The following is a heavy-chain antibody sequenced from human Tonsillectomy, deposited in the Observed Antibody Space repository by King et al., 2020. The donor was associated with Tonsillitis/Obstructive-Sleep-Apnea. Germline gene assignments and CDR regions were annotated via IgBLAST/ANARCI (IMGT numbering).Heavy chain of an antibody. CDR2: ISYDGSNK. CDR1: GFTFSSYA. Sequence: VQLVESGGGVVQPGRSLRLSCAASGFTFSSYAMHWVRKAPGKGLEWVAVISYDGSNKHYADSVKGRFTISRDNSKNTLYLQMNRLRAEDTAVYYCARAKGPHYYYYYLDVWGKGTTVTVSS. CDR3: ARAKGPHYYYYYLDV. V-gene: IGHV3-30*04. J-gene: IGHJ6*03.